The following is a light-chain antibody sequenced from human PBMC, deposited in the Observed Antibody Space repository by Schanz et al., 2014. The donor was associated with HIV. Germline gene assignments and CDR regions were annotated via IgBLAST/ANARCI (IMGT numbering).Light chain of an antibody. CDR2: ATS. Sequence: IVLTQSPVTLSLSPGERATLSCRASQDVSGYLAWYQQKIGQPPRLVIYATSTRAAGIPDRFSGSGSGTDFTLTITGLEPEDFAVYYCQHFDHSVVTFGGGTKVEIK. V-gene: IGKV3-20*01. J-gene: IGKJ4*01. CDR3: QHFDHSVVT. CDR1: QDVSGY.